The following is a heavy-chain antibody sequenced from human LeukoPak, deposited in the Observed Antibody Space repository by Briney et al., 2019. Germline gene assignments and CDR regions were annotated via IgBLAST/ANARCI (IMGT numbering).Heavy chain of an antibody. CDR2: MSSSGDST. CDR3: GKDRTRIVGATFRFDY. V-gene: IGHV3-23*01. J-gene: IGHJ4*02. Sequence: GGSLRLSCAASGFTFRNYAMSWVRHAPGKGLEWVSTMSSSGDSTFYADSVKGRFTISRDNSKNTLYLQMNSLRADDTAVYYCGKDRTRIVGATFRFDYWGQGGLVSVCS. D-gene: IGHD1-26*01. CDR1: GFTFRNYA.